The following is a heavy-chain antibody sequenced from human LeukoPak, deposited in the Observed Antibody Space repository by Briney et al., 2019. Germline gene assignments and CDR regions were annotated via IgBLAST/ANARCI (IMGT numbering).Heavy chain of an antibody. CDR3: AREWQGGIAAAGTRIEGDY. CDR2: IKQDGSEK. Sequence: GGSLRLSCAVSGFSVSGYWMTWVRQAPGKGLEWVANIKQDGSEKNYVDSVKSRFTISRDNAENSLFLQMNSLRVEDTAVYYCAREWQGGIAAAGTRIEGDYWGQGTLVAVSS. D-gene: IGHD6-13*01. V-gene: IGHV3-7*01. CDR1: GFSVSGYW. J-gene: IGHJ4*02.